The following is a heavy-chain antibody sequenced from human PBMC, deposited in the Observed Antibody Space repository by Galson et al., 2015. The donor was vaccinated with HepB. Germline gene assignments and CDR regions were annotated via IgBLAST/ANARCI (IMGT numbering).Heavy chain of an antibody. CDR3: ARLYGSGSYYNVGDAFDI. Sequence: QSGAEVKKPGESLRISCKGSGYSFTSYWISWVRQVPGKGLEWMGRIDPSDSYTNYSPSFQGHVTISADKSISTAYLQWSSLKASDTAMYYCARLYGSGSYYNVGDAFDIWGQGTMVTVSS. V-gene: IGHV5-10-1*01. D-gene: IGHD3-10*01. J-gene: IGHJ3*02. CDR1: GYSFTSYW. CDR2: IDPSDSYT.